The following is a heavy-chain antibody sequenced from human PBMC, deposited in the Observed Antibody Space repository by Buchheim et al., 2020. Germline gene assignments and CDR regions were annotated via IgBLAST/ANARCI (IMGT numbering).Heavy chain of an antibody. CDR2: INSDGRTT. J-gene: IGHJ6*02. CDR3: VTSGSYYYYAMDV. V-gene: IGHV3-74*01. CDR1: GFTFSSYW. D-gene: IGHD3-22*01. Sequence: EVQLVESGGGLVQPGGSLRLSCAASGFTFSSYWMHWVRQAPGKGLVCVARINSDGRTTTYADSVKGRFTIYRDNAMHTFYLQMNSLRAEDTAVYYCVTSGSYYYYAMDVWGQGTT.